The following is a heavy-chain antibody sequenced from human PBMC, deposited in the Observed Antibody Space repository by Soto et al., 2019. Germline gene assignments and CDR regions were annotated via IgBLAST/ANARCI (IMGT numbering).Heavy chain of an antibody. CDR3: AREGHPVVGQDAYSLDY. Sequence: QVRLVESGGGVVQPGRSLRLSCAASGFIFSTYGMHWVRQAPGKGLQWVAVVSDDGYTTYYAESVKGRFTVSRDSSKNTLYLQMSNLRIEDTAVYYCAREGHPVVGQDAYSLDYWGQGTLVTVSS. D-gene: IGHD1-26*01. CDR1: GFIFSTYG. CDR2: VSDDGYTT. J-gene: IGHJ4*02. V-gene: IGHV3-30*03.